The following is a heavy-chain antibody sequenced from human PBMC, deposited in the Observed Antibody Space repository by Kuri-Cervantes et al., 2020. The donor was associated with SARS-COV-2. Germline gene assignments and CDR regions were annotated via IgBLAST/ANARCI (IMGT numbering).Heavy chain of an antibody. CDR2: ISSSSSYI. J-gene: IGHJ3*02. CDR1: GFTFSSYS. CDR3: ASPGGIVSGPGAFDI. D-gene: IGHD3-10*01. Sequence: GESLKISCAASGFTFSSYSMNWVRQAPGKGLEWVSSISSSSSYIYYADSVKGRFTISRDNARNSLYLQMNSLRAEDTAVYYCASPGGIVSGPGAFDIWGQGTMVTVSS. V-gene: IGHV3-21*01.